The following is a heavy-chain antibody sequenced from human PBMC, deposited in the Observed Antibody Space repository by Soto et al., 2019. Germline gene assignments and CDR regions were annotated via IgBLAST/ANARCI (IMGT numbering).Heavy chain of an antibody. CDR1: GFTFSSYS. D-gene: IGHD6-13*01. Sequence: GSLSLSCAASGFTFSSYSMNWVRQAPGKGLEWVSSISSGDYSFYADSVKGRFSISRDNSKNTLYLQMDSLRDDDTAIYYCTQAWYCMGRTCDLPLDLSCQGTKVTDSS. V-gene: IGHV3-21*04. J-gene: IGHJ3*01. CDR3: TQAWYCMGRTCDLPLDL. CDR2: ISSGDYS.